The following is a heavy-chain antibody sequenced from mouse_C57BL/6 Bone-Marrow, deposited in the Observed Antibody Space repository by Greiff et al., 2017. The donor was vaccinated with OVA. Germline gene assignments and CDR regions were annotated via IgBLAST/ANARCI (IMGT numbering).Heavy chain of an antibody. J-gene: IGHJ4*01. CDR2: ISDGGSYT. V-gene: IGHV5-4*01. Sequence: EVKVEESGGGLVKPGGSLKLSCAASGFTFSSYAMSWVRQTPEKRLEWVATISDGGSYTYYPDNVKGRFTISRDNAKNNLYLQMSHLKSEDTAMYYCAREDEDYAMDYWGQGTSVTVSS. CDR3: AREDEDYAMDY. CDR1: GFTFSSYA.